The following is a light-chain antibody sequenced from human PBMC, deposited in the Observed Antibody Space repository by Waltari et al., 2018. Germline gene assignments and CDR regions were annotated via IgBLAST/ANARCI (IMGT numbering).Light chain of an antibody. Sequence: SSELTQDPAVSVALGQTVRITCQGDSVRNSFASWYQQKPGLAPLLIIYDTDNRPSRIPARFSGSSSGKTASLTIAGAQAEDEADYYCSCRDSGARLFGGGTKLTVL. V-gene: IGLV3-19*01. CDR2: DTD. CDR1: SVRNSF. CDR3: SCRDSGARL. J-gene: IGLJ3*02.